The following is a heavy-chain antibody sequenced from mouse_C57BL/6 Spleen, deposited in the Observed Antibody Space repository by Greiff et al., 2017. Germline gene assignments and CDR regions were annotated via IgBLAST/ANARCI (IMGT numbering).Heavy chain of an antibody. CDR2: INPSNGGT. CDR3: ASSRRGWDLFDY. Sequence: QVQLQQSGTELVKPGASVKLSCKASGYTFTSYWMHWVKQRPGQGLEWIGNINPSNGGTNYNEKFKSKATLTVDKSSSPAYMQLSSLTSEDSAVYYCASSRRGWDLFDYWGQGTTLTVSS. V-gene: IGHV1-53*01. J-gene: IGHJ2*01. CDR1: GYTFTSYW. D-gene: IGHD4-1*01.